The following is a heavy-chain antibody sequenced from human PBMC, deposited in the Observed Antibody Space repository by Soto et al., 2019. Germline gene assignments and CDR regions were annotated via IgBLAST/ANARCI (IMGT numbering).Heavy chain of an antibody. D-gene: IGHD2-21*02. CDR2: ISWNSGSI. V-gene: IGHV3-9*01. J-gene: IGHJ3*01. Sequence: ALRLSCAASGFTFDDFAMHWVPQAPGKGLEWVSGISWNSGSIGYADSVKGRFTISRDNAKNSLYLQMNSLRAEDTALYYCAKSNDFKDAFDVWGQGTMVTVSS. CDR3: AKSNDFKDAFDV. CDR1: GFTFDDFA.